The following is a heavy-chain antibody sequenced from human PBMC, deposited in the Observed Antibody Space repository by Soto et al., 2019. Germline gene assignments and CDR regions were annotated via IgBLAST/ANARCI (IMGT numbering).Heavy chain of an antibody. D-gene: IGHD3-3*01. CDR3: ARENIFGVVREYYFDY. V-gene: IGHV1-2*04. CDR1: GYRFTAYH. J-gene: IGHJ4*02. CDR2: INPNSGVT. Sequence: ASVKVSCKASGYRFTAYHMHWVRQAPGQGLEWMGWINPNSGVTNYAQKFQDWVTVTRDTSISTVYMELSRLKSDDTAVYYCARENIFGVVREYYFDYWGQGTLVIVSS.